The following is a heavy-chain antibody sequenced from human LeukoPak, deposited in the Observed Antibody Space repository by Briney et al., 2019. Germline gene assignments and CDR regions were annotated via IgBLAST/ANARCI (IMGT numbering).Heavy chain of an antibody. Sequence: GGSLRLSCAASGFTFSSYSMSWVRQAPGKGLEWVSSISGGSSYIYYVDSVKGRFPLSRDNAKNSLYLQMNSLRAEDTAVYYCARVIFRGATEGYYYYYGLDVWGQGTTVTVSS. D-gene: IGHD3-10*01. CDR1: GFTFSSYS. CDR2: ISGGSSYI. CDR3: ARVIFRGATEGYYYYYGLDV. V-gene: IGHV3-21*01. J-gene: IGHJ6*02.